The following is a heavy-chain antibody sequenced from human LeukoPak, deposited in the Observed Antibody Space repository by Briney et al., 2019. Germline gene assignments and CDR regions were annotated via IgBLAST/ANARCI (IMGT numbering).Heavy chain of an antibody. V-gene: IGHV3-23*01. J-gene: IGHJ4*02. CDR3: AKELHGSGNYAFDY. CDR2: VSVNGGTT. D-gene: IGHD3-10*01. CDR1: GFTFSSCA. Sequence: PGGPLRLSCAASGFTFSSCALSWVRQAPGKGLEWVSTVSVNGGTTYYADSVKGRFTISRDNSKNTLYLQMNSLRAEDTAVYFCAKELHGSGNYAFDYWGQGTLVTVSS.